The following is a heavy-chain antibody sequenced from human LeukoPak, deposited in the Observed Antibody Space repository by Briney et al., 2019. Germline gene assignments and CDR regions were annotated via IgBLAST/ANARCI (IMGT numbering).Heavy chain of an antibody. CDR3: ARDLYDYVWGSYRYYMDV. V-gene: IGHV3-30*04. D-gene: IGHD3-16*02. J-gene: IGHJ6*03. Sequence: PGGSLRLSCAASGFSFSYFAMYWVRKAPGKGLERVALTSYDGSDNYYTDSVKGRFTISRDNAKNSLYLQMTSLRAEDTAVYYCARDLYDYVWGSYRYYMDVWGKGTTVTISS. CDR2: TSYDGSDN. CDR1: GFSFSYFA.